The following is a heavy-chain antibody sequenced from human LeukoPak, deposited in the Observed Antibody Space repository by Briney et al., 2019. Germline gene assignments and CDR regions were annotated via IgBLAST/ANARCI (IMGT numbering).Heavy chain of an antibody. CDR2: INPSGGST. CDR1: GYTFTSYY. J-gene: IGHJ3*02. V-gene: IGHV1-46*01. Sequence: ASVKVSCKASGYTFTSYYMHWVRQAPGQGLEWMGIINPSGGSTSYAQKFQGRVTMTKDTSTSTVYMELGSLRSEDTAVYYCARGRWLVDDAFDIWGQGTMVTVSS. CDR3: ARGRWLVDDAFDI. D-gene: IGHD6-19*01.